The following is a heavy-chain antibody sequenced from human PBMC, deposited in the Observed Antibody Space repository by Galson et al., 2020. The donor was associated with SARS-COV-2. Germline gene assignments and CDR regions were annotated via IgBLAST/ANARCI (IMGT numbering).Heavy chain of an antibody. J-gene: IGHJ4*02. Sequence: GESLKISCAASGFTFSSYAMSWVRQAPGKGLEWVSAISGSGGTTYYGDSVTGRFTISRHNSKNTLYLQMNSLRAEDTATYYCGKGYYDSSAYYPNTIDYWGQGTLVTVSS. CDR2: ISGSGGTT. CDR3: GKGYYDSSAYYPNTIDY. D-gene: IGHD3-22*01. CDR1: GFTFSSYA. V-gene: IGHV3-23*01.